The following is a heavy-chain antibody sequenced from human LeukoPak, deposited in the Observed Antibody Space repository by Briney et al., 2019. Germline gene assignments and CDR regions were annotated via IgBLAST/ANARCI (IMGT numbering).Heavy chain of an antibody. CDR3: AKTNGYYSD. CDR1: GFTFSSYG. CDR2: ISGSGGTT. Sequence: GGSLRLSCAASGFTFSSYGMNWVRQAPGKGLEWISGISGSGGTTYYADSVKGRFTISRDNSKNSLSLQVSSLRAEDTAVYYRAKTNGYYSDWGQGTLVTVSS. D-gene: IGHD3-22*01. J-gene: IGHJ4*02. V-gene: IGHV3-23*01.